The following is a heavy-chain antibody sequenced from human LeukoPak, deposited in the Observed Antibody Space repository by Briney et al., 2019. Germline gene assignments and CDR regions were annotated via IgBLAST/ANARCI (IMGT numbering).Heavy chain of an antibody. J-gene: IGHJ4*02. Sequence: SETLSLTCTVSGGSISSGSYYWSWIRQPAGKGLEWIGRIYTSGSTNYNPSLKSRVTISVDTSKNQFSLKLSSVAAAGTAVYYCASGIDYWGQGTLVTVSS. V-gene: IGHV4-61*02. D-gene: IGHD1-26*01. CDR1: GGSISSGSYY. CDR3: ASGIDY. CDR2: IYTSGST.